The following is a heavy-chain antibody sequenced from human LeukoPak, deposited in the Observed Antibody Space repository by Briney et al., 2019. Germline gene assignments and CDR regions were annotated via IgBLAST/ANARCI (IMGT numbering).Heavy chain of an antibody. V-gene: IGHV4-34*01. J-gene: IGHJ5*02. Sequence: SETLSLTCAVSGGSFSGYSWNWIRQPPGKGLEWIGEINQSGSTKYNPPLKSRVTISLDTSKSQFSMRLNSVTAADTALYFCARCDSGGWFFDTWGQGALVTVSS. CDR2: INQSGST. CDR1: GGSFSGYS. D-gene: IGHD6-13*01. CDR3: ARCDSGGWFFDT.